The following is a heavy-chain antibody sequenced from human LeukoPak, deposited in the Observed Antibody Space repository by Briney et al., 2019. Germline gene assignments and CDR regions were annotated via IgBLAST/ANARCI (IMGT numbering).Heavy chain of an antibody. CDR2: ISGRSSYI. Sequence: GGSLRLSCAASGFTFSTYTVNWVRQAPGKGLEWVSSISGRSSYIYYADSVKGRFTISRDNAKNSLYLQMNSLRAEDTAVYYCARDGRREVRGVISDYWGQGTLVTVSS. D-gene: IGHD3-10*01. V-gene: IGHV3-21*01. CDR1: GFTFSTYT. CDR3: ARDGRREVRGVISDY. J-gene: IGHJ4*02.